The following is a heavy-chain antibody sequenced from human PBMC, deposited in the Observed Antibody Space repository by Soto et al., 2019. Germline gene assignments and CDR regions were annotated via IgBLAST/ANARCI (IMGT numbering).Heavy chain of an antibody. J-gene: IGHJ6*03. CDR2: ISAYNGNT. CDR3: ARVRQLVGYFYYYMDV. D-gene: IGHD6-6*01. CDR1: GYTFTNYG. Sequence: QVRLLQSGAEVKKPGASVKVSCKASGYTFTNYGITWVRQAPGQGLEWMGWISAYNGNTHYTQRLQGRVTMTTDTSTSTAYMELRGLRSDDTAVYYWARVRQLVGYFYYYMDVWGKGTTVTVSS. V-gene: IGHV1-18*01.